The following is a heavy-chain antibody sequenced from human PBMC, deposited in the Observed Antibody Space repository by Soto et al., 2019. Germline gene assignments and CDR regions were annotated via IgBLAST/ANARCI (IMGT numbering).Heavy chain of an antibody. CDR2: ISDSGSTT. V-gene: IGHV3-23*01. CDR3: AKDSRYTSSWYIQEFDY. D-gene: IGHD6-13*01. CDR1: GFTFSRYD. Sequence: EVQLLESGGGLVQPGGSLRLSCAASGFTFSRYDMTWVRQAPGKGLEWISTISDSGSTTYYADSVKGRFTISRDNAKNTLYLQMDSLRGEDTALYYCAKDSRYTSSWYIQEFDYWGQGTLVTVSS. J-gene: IGHJ4*02.